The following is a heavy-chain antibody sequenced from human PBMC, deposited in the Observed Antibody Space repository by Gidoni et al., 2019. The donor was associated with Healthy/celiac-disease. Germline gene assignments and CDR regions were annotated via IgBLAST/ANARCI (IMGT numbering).Heavy chain of an antibody. D-gene: IGHD2-2*01. CDR3: AKESSWDIVVVPAAPFYYGMDV. CDR2: ISWNSGSI. Sequence: EVQLVESGGGLVQPVRSLRLSCAASGFTFDDYAMHWVRQAPGKGLEWVSGISWNSGSIGYADSVKGRFTISRDNAKNSLYLQMNSLRAEDTALYYCAKESSWDIVVVPAAPFYYGMDVWGQGTTVTVSS. J-gene: IGHJ6*02. CDR1: GFTFDDYA. V-gene: IGHV3-9*01.